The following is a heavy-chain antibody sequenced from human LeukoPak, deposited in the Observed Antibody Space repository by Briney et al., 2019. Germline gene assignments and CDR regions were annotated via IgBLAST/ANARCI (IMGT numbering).Heavy chain of an antibody. D-gene: IGHD3-10*01. CDR3: ARGARYYYGSGSYYNIDY. Sequence: GGSLRLSCTASGFTFRSYWMNWVRQAPGKGLEWVANIKQDGNEKDYVDSVKGRFTVSRDNAKNSLYLQMNSLRAEDTAVYYCARGARYYYGSGSYYNIDYWGQGTLVTVSS. CDR1: GFTFRSYW. CDR2: IKQDGNEK. J-gene: IGHJ4*02. V-gene: IGHV3-7*03.